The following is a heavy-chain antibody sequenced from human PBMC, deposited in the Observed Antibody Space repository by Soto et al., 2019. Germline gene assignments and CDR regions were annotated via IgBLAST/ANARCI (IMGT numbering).Heavy chain of an antibody. CDR2: INPNSGGA. CDR1: GYTFTGYY. Sequence: QVQLVQSGAEVKKPGASVKVSCKASGYTFTGYYMHWVRQAPGQGLEWMGWINPNSGGATYAQKFQGWVTMTRDTSISTAYMELSRLRSDDTAVYYCARDFMDDTYRYYYGMDVWGQGTTVTVSS. J-gene: IGHJ6*02. V-gene: IGHV1-2*04. D-gene: IGHD1-1*01. CDR3: ARDFMDDTYRYYYGMDV.